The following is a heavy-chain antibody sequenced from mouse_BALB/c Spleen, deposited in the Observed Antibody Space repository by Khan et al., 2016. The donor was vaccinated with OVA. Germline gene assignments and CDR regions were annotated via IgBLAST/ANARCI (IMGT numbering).Heavy chain of an antibody. CDR1: GYSITSDYA. CDR2: ISYSGST. Sequence: EVQLQQSGPGLVKPSQSLSLTCTVTGYSITSDYAWNWIRQFPGNKLEWMGDISYSGSTNYNPALKSRISITRDTSKNQFFLQLNSVTTEDTATYDCARDGSRYNYAMDYWGQGTSVTVSS. CDR3: ARDGSRYNYAMDY. J-gene: IGHJ4*01. V-gene: IGHV3-2*02. D-gene: IGHD2-3*01.